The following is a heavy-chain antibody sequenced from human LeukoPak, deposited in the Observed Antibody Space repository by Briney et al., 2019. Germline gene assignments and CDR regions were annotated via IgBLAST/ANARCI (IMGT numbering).Heavy chain of an antibody. CDR2: ISSSSI. Sequence: GGSLRLSCVASGFTFSTYTMNWVRQAPGKGLEWVSSISSSSISYADSVKGRFTISRDNAKNSLYLQMNSLRAEDTAVYYCAELGITMIGGVWGKGTTVTISS. V-gene: IGHV3-21*01. D-gene: IGHD3-10*02. CDR1: GFTFSTYT. J-gene: IGHJ6*04. CDR3: AELGITMIGGV.